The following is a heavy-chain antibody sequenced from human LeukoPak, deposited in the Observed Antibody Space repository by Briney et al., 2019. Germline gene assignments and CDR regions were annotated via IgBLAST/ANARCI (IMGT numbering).Heavy chain of an antibody. CDR3: AKDGIWFGEVNDAFDI. J-gene: IGHJ3*02. V-gene: IGHV3-21*01. CDR1: GFIFSSYS. Sequence: PGGSLRLSCAASGFIFSSYSMNWVRQAPGKGLEWVSSISSSSSYIYYADSVKGRFTISRDNAKNSLYLQMNSLRAEDTAVYYCAKDGIWFGEVNDAFDIWGQGTMVTVSS. CDR2: ISSSSSYI. D-gene: IGHD3-10*01.